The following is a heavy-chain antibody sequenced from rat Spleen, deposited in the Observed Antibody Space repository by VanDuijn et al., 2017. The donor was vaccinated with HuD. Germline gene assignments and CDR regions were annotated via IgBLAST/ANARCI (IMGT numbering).Heavy chain of an antibody. V-gene: IGHV5-7*01. CDR3: ARGETTGDY. J-gene: IGHJ2*01. D-gene: IGHD1-10*01. CDR2: ISYDGSSS. Sequence: EVQLVESGGGLVQPGRSLKLSCAASGFTFSDYYMAWVRQAPKKGLEWVATISYDGSSSYYRDSVKGRFTISRDSAKSTLYLQMDSLRSEDTATYYCARGETTGDYWGQGVIVTVSS. CDR1: GFTFSDYY.